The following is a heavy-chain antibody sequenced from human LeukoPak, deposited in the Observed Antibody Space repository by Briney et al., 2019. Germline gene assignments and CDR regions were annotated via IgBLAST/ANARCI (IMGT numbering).Heavy chain of an antibody. Sequence: SQTLSLTCTVSGGSISSGGYYWSWIRQHPGKGLEWIGYIYYSGSTNYNPSLKSRVTISVDTSKNQFSLKLSSVTAADTAVYYCARSLSGWELHHRAAFDIWGQGTMVTVSS. CDR1: GGSISSGGYY. V-gene: IGHV4-31*03. CDR2: IYYSGST. CDR3: ARSLSGWELHHRAAFDI. J-gene: IGHJ3*02. D-gene: IGHD1-26*01.